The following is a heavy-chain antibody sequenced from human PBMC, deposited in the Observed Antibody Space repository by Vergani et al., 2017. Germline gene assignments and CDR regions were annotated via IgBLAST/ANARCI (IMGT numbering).Heavy chain of an antibody. J-gene: IGHJ4*02. CDR3: ARVPPTVTTWGYYFDY. Sequence: QVQLQESGPGLVKPSETLSLTCTVSGGSVSSGSYYWSWIRQPPGKGLEWIGYIYYSGSTYYNPSLKSRVTISVDTSKNQFSLKLSSVTAADTAVYYCARVPPTVTTWGYYFDYWGQGTLVTVSS. D-gene: IGHD4-17*01. CDR2: IYYSGST. CDR1: GGSVSSGSYY. V-gene: IGHV4-61*01.